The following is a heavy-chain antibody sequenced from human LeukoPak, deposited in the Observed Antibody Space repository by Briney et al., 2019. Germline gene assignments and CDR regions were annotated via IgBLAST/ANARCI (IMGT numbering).Heavy chain of an antibody. CDR3: ARDLITFGGVIGLSY. Sequence: GGSLRLSCAASGFTFGSYAMHWVRQAPGKGLEWVAVISYDGSNKYYADSVKGRFTISRDNSKNTLYLQMNSLRAEDTAVYYCARDLITFGGVIGLSYWGQGTLVTVSS. CDR2: ISYDGSNK. D-gene: IGHD3-16*01. CDR1: GFTFGSYA. J-gene: IGHJ4*02. V-gene: IGHV3-30*04.